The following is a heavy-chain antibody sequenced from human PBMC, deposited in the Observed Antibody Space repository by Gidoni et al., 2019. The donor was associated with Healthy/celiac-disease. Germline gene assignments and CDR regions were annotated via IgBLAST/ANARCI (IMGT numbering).Heavy chain of an antibody. Sequence: QVQLQESGPGLVKPSETLSVTCPVPGGSISSYYGSWIRQPPGKGLEWIGYIYYSGSTNYNPSLKSRVTISVDTSKNQFSLKLSSVTAADTAVYYCARHAPTVTTAFGAFDIWGQGTMVTVS. D-gene: IGHD4-4*01. J-gene: IGHJ3*02. CDR3: ARHAPTVTTAFGAFDI. CDR2: IYYSGST. V-gene: IGHV4-59*08. CDR1: GGSISSYY.